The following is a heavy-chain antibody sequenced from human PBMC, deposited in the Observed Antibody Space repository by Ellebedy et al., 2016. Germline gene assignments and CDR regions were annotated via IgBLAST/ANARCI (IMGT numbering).Heavy chain of an antibody. Sequence: GESLKISCAASGFTLSDYYISWIRQAPGKGLEWISYISNTNSGSTIYYADSVKGRFTISRDNAKNSVFLEMNGLRAEDSAVYYCARRVGLDFWGQGTLVTVSS. V-gene: IGHV3-11*01. CDR2: ISNTNSGSTI. CDR1: GFTLSDYY. D-gene: IGHD1-26*01. CDR3: ARRVGLDF. J-gene: IGHJ4*02.